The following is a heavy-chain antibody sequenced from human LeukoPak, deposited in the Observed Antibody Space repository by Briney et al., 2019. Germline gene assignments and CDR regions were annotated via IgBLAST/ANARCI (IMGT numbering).Heavy chain of an antibody. D-gene: IGHD3-9*01. CDR2: IYYSGST. CDR3: ARVTGYTIEDYFDY. V-gene: IGHV4-59*01. Sequence: SETLSLTCNVSGGSISSSYWSWIRQPPGKGLEWIGYIYYSGSTNYNPSLKSRVTISVKTSKNQFSLKLRSVTAADTAVYYCARVTGYTIEDYFDYWGQGTLVTVSS. J-gene: IGHJ4*02. CDR1: GGSISSSY.